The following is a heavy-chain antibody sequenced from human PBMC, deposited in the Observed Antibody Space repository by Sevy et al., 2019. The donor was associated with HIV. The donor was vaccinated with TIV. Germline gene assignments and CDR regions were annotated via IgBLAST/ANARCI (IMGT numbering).Heavy chain of an antibody. CDR2: ISAYNGNT. CDR1: GYTFTSYG. V-gene: IGHV1-18*01. CDR3: ASERGRYDFWSGYYDYYYYGMDV. Sequence: ASVKVSCKASGYTFTSYGISWVRQAPGQGLEWMGWISAYNGNTNYAQKLQGRVTMTTDTSTSTAYMELRSLRSDDTAVYYCASERGRYDFWSGYYDYYYYGMDVWGQGTTVTVSS. J-gene: IGHJ6*02. D-gene: IGHD3-3*01.